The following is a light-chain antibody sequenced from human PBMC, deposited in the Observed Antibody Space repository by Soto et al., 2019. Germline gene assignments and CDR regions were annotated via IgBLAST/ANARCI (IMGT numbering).Light chain of an antibody. CDR3: SSYAGINNLGV. V-gene: IGLV2-8*01. CDR1: SSDVGGYKY. J-gene: IGLJ1*01. CDR2: EVN. Sequence: QSALTQPPSASGSPGQSVTISCTGTSSDVGGYKYVSWYQQHPGKAPKLMIFEVNKRPSGVLDRFSGSKSGNTASLTVSGLQAEDEADYYCSSYAGINNLGVFGTGTKVTFL.